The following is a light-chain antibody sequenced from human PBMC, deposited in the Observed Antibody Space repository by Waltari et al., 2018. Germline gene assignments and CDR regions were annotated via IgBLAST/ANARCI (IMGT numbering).Light chain of an antibody. J-gene: IGLJ3*02. CDR2: RTH. CDR3: AAWDDNLSGPWV. CDR1: NSNIGSNH. Sequence: QSVLTQPPSVSGTPGQRISISCSGGNSNIGSNHVFWSQQLPGAAPKLLIYRTHERPSGVPDRFSGSKSGTSASLAISGLQSGDEGDYYCAAWDDNLSGPWVFGGGTKLTVL. V-gene: IGLV1-47*01.